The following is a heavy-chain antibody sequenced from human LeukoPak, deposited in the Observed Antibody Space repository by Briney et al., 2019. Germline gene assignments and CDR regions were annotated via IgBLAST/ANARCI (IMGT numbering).Heavy chain of an antibody. V-gene: IGHV1-69*13. CDR3: ARDQGLPGGGYFDY. CDR1: GGTFSSYA. D-gene: IGHD3-16*01. Sequence: ASVTVSCKASGGTFSSYAISWVRQAPGQGLEWMGGIIPIFGTANYAQKFQGRVTITADESTSTAYMELSSLRSEDTAVYYCARDQGLPGGGYFDYWGQGTLVTVSS. J-gene: IGHJ4*02. CDR2: IIPIFGTA.